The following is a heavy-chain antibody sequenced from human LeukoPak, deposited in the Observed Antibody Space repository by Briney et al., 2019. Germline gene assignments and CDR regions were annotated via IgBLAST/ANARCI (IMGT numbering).Heavy chain of an antibody. CDR3: ARSSGVVIHNWFDP. J-gene: IGHJ5*02. Sequence: TSVTLSLTCTVSGGSIRGSSYYWVWIRQPPGKGLEWIGTIYYSGSTYYNPSLKSRVTISADTSKNQLSLKVRSVTAADTAVYYCARSSGVVIHNWFDPWGQGTPVTVSS. D-gene: IGHD3-3*01. V-gene: IGHV4-39*01. CDR1: GGSIRGSSYY. CDR2: IYYSGST.